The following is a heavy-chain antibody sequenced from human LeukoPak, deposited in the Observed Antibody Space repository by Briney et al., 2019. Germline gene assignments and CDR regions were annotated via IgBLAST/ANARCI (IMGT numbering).Heavy chain of an antibody. V-gene: IGHV4-59*01. CDR2: IHNTGST. CDR1: GGSISSYY. J-gene: IGHJ4*02. Sequence: SETLSLTCTVSGGSISSYYWSWIRQPPGKGLEWIGYIHNTGSTNYNPSLKGRVTISVDTSKNQFSLKLSSVTTADTAVYHCSSGSGYRIENWGQGTLVTVSS. CDR3: SSGSGYRIEN. D-gene: IGHD6-13*01.